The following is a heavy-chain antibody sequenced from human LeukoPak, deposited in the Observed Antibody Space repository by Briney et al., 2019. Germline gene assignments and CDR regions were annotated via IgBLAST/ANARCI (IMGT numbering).Heavy chain of an antibody. Sequence: PSETLSLTCSVSGDSINSYYWSWIRQPPGKGLEWIGYIYHSGSSNYNPSLKSRVTISVDTSKNQFSLRPTSVTAADTAVYYCARALRQQLLTGWFDPWGQGTLVTVSS. CDR2: IYHSGSS. J-gene: IGHJ5*02. V-gene: IGHV4-59*01. D-gene: IGHD6-13*01. CDR3: ARALRQQLLTGWFDP. CDR1: GDSINSYY.